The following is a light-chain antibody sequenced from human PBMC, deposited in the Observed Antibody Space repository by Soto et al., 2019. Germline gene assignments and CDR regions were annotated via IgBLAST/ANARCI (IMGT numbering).Light chain of an antibody. CDR3: QQLNSYPLT. J-gene: IGKJ4*01. CDR2: AAS. Sequence: DIPLTQSPSFLSASEGDRVTITCRASQGISSYLAWYQQKPGKAPRLLIYAASTLQSGVPSRFSGSGSGTEFTLTISSLQPEDFATYYCQQLNSYPLTFGGGTKVEIK. CDR1: QGISSY. V-gene: IGKV1-9*01.